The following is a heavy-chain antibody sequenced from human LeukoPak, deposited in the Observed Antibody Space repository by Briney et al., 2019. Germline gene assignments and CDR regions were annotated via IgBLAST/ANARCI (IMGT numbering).Heavy chain of an antibody. D-gene: IGHD4-17*01. CDR1: GGSISSHY. V-gene: IGHV4-59*11. Sequence: SETLSLTCTVSGGSISSHYWTWIRQPPGKGLEWIGYISYIGSTNYNPSLKSRVTISVDTSKNQFSLKLTSVTAAAAAVYFCARDPTTVTKGLDIWGQGTMVTVSS. CDR2: ISYIGST. J-gene: IGHJ3*02. CDR3: ARDPTTVTKGLDI.